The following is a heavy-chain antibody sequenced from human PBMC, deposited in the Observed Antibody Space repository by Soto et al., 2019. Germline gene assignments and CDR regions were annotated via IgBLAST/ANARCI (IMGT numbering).Heavy chain of an antibody. CDR3: TANVLRFLEWSSDYYGVDV. D-gene: IGHD3-3*01. J-gene: IGHJ6*02. CDR1: CFTFSNAW. V-gene: IGHV3-15*07. Sequence: GGSLRLSCAASCFTFSNAWMNWVRQAPGKGLEWVGRIKSKTDGGTTDYAAPVKGRFTISRDDSKDTLYLQMNSLKTEDTAVYYCTANVLRFLEWSSDYYGVDVWGQGTTVTVSS. CDR2: IKSKTDGGTT.